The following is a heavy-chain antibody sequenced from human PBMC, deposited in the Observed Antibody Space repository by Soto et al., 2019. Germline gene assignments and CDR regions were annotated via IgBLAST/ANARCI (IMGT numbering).Heavy chain of an antibody. CDR1: GYTFTSYY. J-gene: IGHJ3*02. D-gene: IGHD6-13*01. Sequence: ASVKVSCKASGYTFTSYYMHCVRQAPGQGLEWMGIINPSGGSTSYAQKFQGRVTMTRDTSTSTVYMELSSLRSEDTAVYYCARESAGLDAFDIWGQGTMVTVSS. CDR2: INPSGGST. CDR3: ARESAGLDAFDI. V-gene: IGHV1-46*01.